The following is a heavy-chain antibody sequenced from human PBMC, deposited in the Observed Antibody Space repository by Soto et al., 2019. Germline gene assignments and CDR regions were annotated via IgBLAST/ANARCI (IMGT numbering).Heavy chain of an antibody. V-gene: IGHV4-30-4*01. Sequence: SETLSLTCTVSGGSISSGDYYWSWIRQPPGKGLEWIGYIYNSGSAYYNPSLKSRVTISVDTSKNQFSLKLSSVTAADTAMFYCDRASNYTWFDPWGQGTLVTVSS. D-gene: IGHD4-4*01. CDR1: GGSISSGDYY. CDR2: IYNSGSA. CDR3: DRASNYTWFDP. J-gene: IGHJ5*02.